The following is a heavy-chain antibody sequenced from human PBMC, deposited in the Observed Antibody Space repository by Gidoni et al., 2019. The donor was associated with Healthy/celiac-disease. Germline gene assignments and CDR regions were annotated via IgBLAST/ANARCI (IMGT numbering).Heavy chain of an antibody. D-gene: IGHD3-16*02. CDR2: IKRDGSEK. Sequence: EVQLVDSGGGLVQPGGSLSLSCAASGFTFSSDWMSWVRQAPGKGLEWVANIKRDGSEKYYVDSVKGRFTISRDNAKNSLYLQMNSLRAEDTAVYYCAREVQYDYIWGSYRGDAFDIWGQGTMVTVSS. V-gene: IGHV3-7*04. CDR3: AREVQYDYIWGSYRGDAFDI. J-gene: IGHJ3*02. CDR1: GFTFSSDW.